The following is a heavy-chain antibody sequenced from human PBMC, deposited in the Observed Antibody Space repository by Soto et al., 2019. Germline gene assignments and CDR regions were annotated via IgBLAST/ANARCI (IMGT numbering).Heavy chain of an antibody. CDR2: ISYDGTNI. J-gene: IGHJ4*02. CDR3: AKLKRGALLSYFDY. D-gene: IGHD1-26*01. V-gene: IGHV3-30*18. Sequence: QPGGSLRLSCAASGFTLNSNGMDWVRQTPGKGLEWLAVISYDGTNIYYADSVKGRFTISRDNSKNTLYLHMNNLRPEDTAVYYCAKLKRGALLSYFDYWGQGTLVTVSS. CDR1: GFTLNSNG.